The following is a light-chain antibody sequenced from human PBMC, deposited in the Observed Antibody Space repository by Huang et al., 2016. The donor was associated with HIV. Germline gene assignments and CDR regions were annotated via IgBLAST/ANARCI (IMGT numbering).Light chain of an antibody. J-gene: IGKJ1*01. CDR3: HQHSSWPGT. CDR1: QSVGSY. CDR2: DAS. V-gene: IGKV3-11*01. Sequence: DIVLTQSPATLSLSPGERATLSCRAGQSVGSYLAWYQQTPGQAPRLLVSDASHWATCNPAKFSGSGSETDCTLTISSLEPEDFAVYYCHQHSSWPGTFGQGTRVEIK.